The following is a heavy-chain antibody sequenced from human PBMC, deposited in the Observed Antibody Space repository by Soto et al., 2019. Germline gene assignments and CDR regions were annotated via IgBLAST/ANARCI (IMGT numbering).Heavy chain of an antibody. CDR3: ARERGIAVAGGRHYYYYGMDV. D-gene: IGHD6-19*01. Sequence: EVQLVESGGGLVKPGGSLRLSCAASGFTFSSYSMNWVRQAPGKGLEWVSSISSSSSYIYYADSVKGRFTISRDNAKNSLYLQMNRLRAEDTAVYYCARERGIAVAGGRHYYYYGMDVWGQGTTVTVSS. CDR1: GFTFSSYS. V-gene: IGHV3-21*01. J-gene: IGHJ6*02. CDR2: ISSSSSYI.